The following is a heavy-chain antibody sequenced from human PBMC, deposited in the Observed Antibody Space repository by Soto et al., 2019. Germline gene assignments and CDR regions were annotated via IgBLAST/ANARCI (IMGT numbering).Heavy chain of an antibody. CDR2: IKQDGSEK. CDR3: AREGVRRVMRYYGMDV. Sequence: EVQLVESGGGLVQPGGSLRLSCAASGFTFSSYWMSWVRQAPGKGLEWVANIKQDGSEKYYVDSVKGRFTISRDNAKNSLYLQMNSLRAEDTAVYYCAREGVRRVMRYYGMDVWGQGTTVTVSS. J-gene: IGHJ6*02. CDR1: GFTFSSYW. D-gene: IGHD3-10*01. V-gene: IGHV3-7*04.